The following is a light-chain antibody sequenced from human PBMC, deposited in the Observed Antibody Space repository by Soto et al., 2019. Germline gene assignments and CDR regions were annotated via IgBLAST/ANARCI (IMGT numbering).Light chain of an antibody. CDR2: DVT. V-gene: IGLV2-11*01. Sequence: QSVLTQPRSVSGSPGQSITISCTGTSSDVGGYNYVSWYQQHPGKAPKLMIYDVTKRPSGVSNRFSASKSGTTASLTISGLQAEDEADYYCCLYAGSTTFYVFGGGTKVTVL. J-gene: IGLJ1*01. CDR1: SSDVGGYNY. CDR3: CLYAGSTTFYV.